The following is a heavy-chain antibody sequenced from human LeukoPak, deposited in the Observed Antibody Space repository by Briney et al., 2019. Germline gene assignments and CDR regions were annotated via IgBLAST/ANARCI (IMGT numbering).Heavy chain of an antibody. CDR2: INPNSGGT. CDR3: ASVSLQGGR. D-gene: IGHD3-16*01. Sequence: GASVKVSCKASGYTFTSYAMNWVRQAPGQGLEWMGWINPNSGGTNYAQRFQGWVTMTRDTSISTAYMELSRLRSDDTAVYYCASVSLQGGRWGQGTLVTVSS. J-gene: IGHJ4*02. CDR1: GYTFTSYA. V-gene: IGHV1-2*04.